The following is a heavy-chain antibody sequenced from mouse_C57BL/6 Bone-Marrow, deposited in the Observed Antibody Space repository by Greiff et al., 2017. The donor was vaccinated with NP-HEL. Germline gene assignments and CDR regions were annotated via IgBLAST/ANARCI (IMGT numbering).Heavy chain of an antibody. CDR3: ARGGLDSSGYAMDY. CDR2: ISDGGSYT. Sequence: VQLQQSGGGLVKPGGSLKLSCAASGFTFSSYAMSRVRQTPEKRLEWVATISDGGSYTYYPDNVKGRFTISRDNAKNNLYLQMSHLKSEDTAMYYCARGGLDSSGYAMDYWGQGTSVTVSS. D-gene: IGHD3-2*02. J-gene: IGHJ4*01. V-gene: IGHV5-4*01. CDR1: GFTFSSYA.